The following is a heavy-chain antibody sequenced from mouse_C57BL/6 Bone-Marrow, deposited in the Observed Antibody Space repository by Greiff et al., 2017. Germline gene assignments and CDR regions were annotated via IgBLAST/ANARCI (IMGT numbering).Heavy chain of an antibody. J-gene: IGHJ3*01. CDR2: IYPRSGNT. V-gene: IGHV1-81*01. CDR3: ARWSMDYVAY. Sequence: VKLQESGAELARPGASVKLSCKASGYTFTSYGISWVKQRTGQGLEWIGEIYPRSGNTYYNEKFKGKATLTADKSSSTAYMELRSLTSEDSAVXFCARWSMDYVAYWGQGTLVTVSA. CDR1: GYTFTSYG. D-gene: IGHD2-10*02.